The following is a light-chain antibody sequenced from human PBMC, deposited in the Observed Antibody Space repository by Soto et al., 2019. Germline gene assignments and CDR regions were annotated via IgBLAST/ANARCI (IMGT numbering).Light chain of an antibody. V-gene: IGKV1-39*01. CDR1: QNIRNY. Sequence: DILMTQSPSSLSASVGDRVTITCRASQNIRNYLNWYQQKPGKAPRLLIHAASILQSGVPSRFSGGGSGTEFTLTISSLQPEDFATFYCQQSYSKSPWTFGQGTKVEVK. CDR3: QQSYSKSPWT. CDR2: AAS. J-gene: IGKJ1*01.